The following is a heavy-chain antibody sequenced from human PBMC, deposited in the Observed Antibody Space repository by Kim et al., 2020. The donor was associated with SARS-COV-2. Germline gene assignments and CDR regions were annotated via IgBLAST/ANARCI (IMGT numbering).Heavy chain of an antibody. CDR3: AHTLPLIVVADYYGMDV. J-gene: IGHJ6*02. CDR2: IYWDDDK. V-gene: IGHV2-5*02. D-gene: IGHD3-22*01. CDR1: GFSLSTSGVG. Sequence: SGPTLVNPTQTLTLTCTFSGFSLSTSGVGVGWIRQPPGKALEWLALIYWDDDKRYSPSLKSRLTITKDTSKNQVVLTMTNMDPVDTATYYCAHTLPLIVVADYYGMDVWGQGTTVTVSS.